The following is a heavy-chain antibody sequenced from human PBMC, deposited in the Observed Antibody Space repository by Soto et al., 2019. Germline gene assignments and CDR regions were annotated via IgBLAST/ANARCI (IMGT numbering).Heavy chain of an antibody. CDR1: GDTISTGGYS. D-gene: IGHD6-13*01. J-gene: IGHJ5*02. Sequence: SETLSLTSGVSGDTISTGGYSWAWIRQPPGKALEWIGHTYHSGNPYYNPSLKSRVIISVDRSKNQFSLKVSSVTAADTAVGRDGSSGYRGAYASWGQGTLVTVSS. CDR2: TYHSGNP. V-gene: IGHV4-30-2*01. CDR3: GSSGYRGAYAS.